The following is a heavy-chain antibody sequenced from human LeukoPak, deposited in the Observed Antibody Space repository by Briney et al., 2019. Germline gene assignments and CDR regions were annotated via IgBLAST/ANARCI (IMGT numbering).Heavy chain of an antibody. CDR3: ARLRHYGSGSYPMTGNWFDP. D-gene: IGHD3-10*01. CDR1: GGSFSGYY. CDR2: INHSGST. V-gene: IGHV4-34*01. Sequence: SETLSLTCAVYGGSFSGYYWSWIRQPPGKGLEWIGGINHSGSTNYNPSLKSRVTISVDTSKNQFSLKLSSVTAADTAVYYCARLRHYGSGSYPMTGNWFDPWGQGTLVSVSS. J-gene: IGHJ5*02.